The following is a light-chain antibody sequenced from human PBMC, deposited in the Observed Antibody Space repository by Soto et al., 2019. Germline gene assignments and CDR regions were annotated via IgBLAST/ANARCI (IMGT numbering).Light chain of an antibody. CDR2: DAS. V-gene: IGKV3-20*01. J-gene: IGKJ1*01. CDR1: QSLGGN. CDR3: QQYGDSPRT. Sequence: VAVSPGDTATLSCRASQSLGGNLAWYQQKPGQAPRLLIYDASNRATGIPARFSGSGSGTDFTLTISRLEPEDFAVYYCQQYGDSPRTFGQG.